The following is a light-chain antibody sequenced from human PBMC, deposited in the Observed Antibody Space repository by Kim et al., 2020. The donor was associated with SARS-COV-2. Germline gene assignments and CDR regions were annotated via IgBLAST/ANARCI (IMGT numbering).Light chain of an antibody. V-gene: IGLV3-1*01. Sequence: GAPGQKARSTCAGDKVGDKKACWYEQKPGQSPVLGIYQDSKRPSGIPERFSGSNSGNTATLTISGTQAMDEADYYCQAWDSSTAVFGGGTQLTVL. CDR1: KVGDKK. J-gene: IGLJ3*02. CDR3: QAWDSSTAV. CDR2: QDS.